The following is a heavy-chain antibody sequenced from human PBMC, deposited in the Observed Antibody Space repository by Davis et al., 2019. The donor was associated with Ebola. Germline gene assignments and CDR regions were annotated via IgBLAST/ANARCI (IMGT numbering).Heavy chain of an antibody. D-gene: IGHD3-3*01. CDR3: TRAIFGVVLHYYYYGMDV. J-gene: IGHJ6*02. CDR1: GFTFGDYA. Sequence: GESLKISCTASGFTFGDYAMSWVRQAPGKGLEWVGFIRSKAYGGTTEYAASVKGRFTISRDDSKSIAYLQMNSLKTEDTAVYYCTRAIFGVVLHYYYYGMDVWGQGTTVTVSS. CDR2: IRSKAYGGTT. V-gene: IGHV3-49*04.